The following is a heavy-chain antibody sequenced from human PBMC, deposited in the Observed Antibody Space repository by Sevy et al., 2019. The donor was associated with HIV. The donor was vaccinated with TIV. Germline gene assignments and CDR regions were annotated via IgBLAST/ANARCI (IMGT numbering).Heavy chain of an antibody. V-gene: IGHV3-48*03. D-gene: IGHD2-21*01. CDR1: GFTFSSYE. J-gene: IGHJ6*02. Sequence: GGSLRLSCAASGFTFSSYEMNWVRQAPGKGLEWVSYISNSGTTISYSDSVRGRFTISRDNARNSLYLQMNSLRPEDTAFYYCAKDINRGCDGVNCYSYYYYFYGLDVWGQGTTVTVSS. CDR2: ISNSGTTI. CDR3: AKDINRGCDGVNCYSYYYYFYGLDV.